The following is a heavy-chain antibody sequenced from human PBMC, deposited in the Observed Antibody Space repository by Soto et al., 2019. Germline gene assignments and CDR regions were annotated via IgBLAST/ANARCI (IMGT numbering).Heavy chain of an antibody. Sequence: ASVKVSCKVSGYTLTELSMHWVRQAPGKGLEWMGGFDPEDGNTNYAQKFQGRVTMTTDTSTSTAYMELTSLRSDDTAVYYCARDLRFLEDDYWGQGTLVTVSS. CDR1: GYTLTELS. V-gene: IGHV1-24*01. D-gene: IGHD3-3*01. CDR3: ARDLRFLEDDY. CDR2: FDPEDGNT. J-gene: IGHJ4*02.